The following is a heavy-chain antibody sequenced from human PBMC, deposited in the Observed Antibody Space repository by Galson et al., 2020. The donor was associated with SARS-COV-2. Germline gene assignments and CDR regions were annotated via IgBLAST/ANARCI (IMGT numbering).Heavy chain of an antibody. V-gene: IGHV3-7*01. J-gene: IGHJ6*03. CDR1: GFTFRFYR. Sequence: GGSLRLSCAASGFTFRFYRMSWVRQAPGKGLEWVASIKEDGSERYYVDSVKGRFSISRDNAKNSMYLQMNSLRAEDTAVYYCARDKGYSYYMDVWGRGSTVAVSS. CDR2: IKEDGSER. CDR3: ARDKGYSYYMDV.